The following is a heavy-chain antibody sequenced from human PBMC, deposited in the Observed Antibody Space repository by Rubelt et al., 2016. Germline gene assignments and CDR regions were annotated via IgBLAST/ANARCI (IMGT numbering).Heavy chain of an antibody. CDR3: ARHGQVQSGDAFDI. Sequence: EVQLVQSGAEVKKPGESLKISCKGSGYSFTSYWIGWVRQMPGKGLEWMGIIYPGDSDTRYSPSFQGKGTSSADKSIRTADLQWISLKASDTAMYYCARHGQVQSGDAFDIWGQGTMVTVSS. CDR2: IYPGDSDT. D-gene: IGHD1-26*01. CDR1: GYSFTSYW. V-gene: IGHV5-51*01. J-gene: IGHJ3*02.